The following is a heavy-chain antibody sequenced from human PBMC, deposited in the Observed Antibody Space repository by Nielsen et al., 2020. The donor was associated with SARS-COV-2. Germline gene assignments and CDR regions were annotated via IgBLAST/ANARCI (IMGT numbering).Heavy chain of an antibody. V-gene: IGHV4-59*08. J-gene: IGHJ4*02. CDR2: IYYSGST. Sequence: WIRQPPGKGLEWIGYIYYSGSTNYNPSLKSRVTISVDTSKNQFSLELSSVTAADTAVYYCARHRGDDSSGYYYLGVDYWGQGTLVTVSS. D-gene: IGHD3-22*01. CDR3: ARHRGDDSSGYYYLGVDY.